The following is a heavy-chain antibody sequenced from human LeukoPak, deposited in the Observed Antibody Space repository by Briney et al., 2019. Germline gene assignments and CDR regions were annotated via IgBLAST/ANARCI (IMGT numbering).Heavy chain of an antibody. CDR1: GYTFTSYD. Sequence: ASVKVSCKASGYTFTSYDINWVRQATGQGLEWMGWMNPNSGNTGYAQKFQGRVTITRNTSISTAYMELSSLRSEDTAVYYCARGRYRPRPNPVLRYFDWLNTYYFDYWGQGTLVTVSS. CDR2: MNPNSGNT. CDR3: ARGRYRPRPNPVLRYFDWLNTYYFDY. D-gene: IGHD3-9*01. J-gene: IGHJ4*02. V-gene: IGHV1-8*03.